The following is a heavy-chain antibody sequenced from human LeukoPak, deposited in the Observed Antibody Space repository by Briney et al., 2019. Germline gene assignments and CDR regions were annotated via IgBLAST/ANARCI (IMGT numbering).Heavy chain of an antibody. CDR2: TYYRSKWSK. CDR1: GDSFSSNSAA. J-gene: IGHJ4*02. CDR3: ARGQLAHFDY. V-gene: IGHV6-1*01. D-gene: IGHD1/OR15-1a*01. Sequence: SQTLSLTCAISGDSFSSNSAAWNWVRQSPSRGPEWLGRTYYRSKWSKNYAVSVKSRITINPDTSKNQFSLQLNSVTPEDTAVYYCARGQLAHFDYWGQGTLVTVSS.